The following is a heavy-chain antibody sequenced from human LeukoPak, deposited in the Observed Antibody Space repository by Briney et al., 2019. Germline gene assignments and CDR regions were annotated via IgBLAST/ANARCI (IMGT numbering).Heavy chain of an antibody. J-gene: IGHJ4*02. CDR3: ARGDPLGNY. CDR1: GFTFRTSW. Sequence: GGSLRLSCSASGFTFRTSWMHWVRQGPGMGLLWVAHINSDGGNTAYADSVKGRFTISRDNAKSTLYLQMNSLRSEDTAVYYCARGDPLGNYWGQGTLVAVSS. D-gene: IGHD7-27*01. V-gene: IGHV3-74*01. CDR2: INSDGGNT.